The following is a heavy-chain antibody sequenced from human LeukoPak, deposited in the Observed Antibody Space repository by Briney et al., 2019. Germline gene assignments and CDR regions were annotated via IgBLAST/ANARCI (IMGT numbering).Heavy chain of an antibody. D-gene: IGHD1-1*01. J-gene: IGHJ5*02. Sequence: GGSLRLSCAASGFTFSDYYMSWIRQAPGKGLEWVSYISSSGSTIYYADSVKGRFTISRDNAKNSLYLQMNSLRAEDTTVYYCAREAEPEGRYNWFDPWGQGTLVTVSS. CDR1: GFTFSDYY. CDR2: ISSSGSTI. V-gene: IGHV3-11*01. CDR3: AREAEPEGRYNWFDP.